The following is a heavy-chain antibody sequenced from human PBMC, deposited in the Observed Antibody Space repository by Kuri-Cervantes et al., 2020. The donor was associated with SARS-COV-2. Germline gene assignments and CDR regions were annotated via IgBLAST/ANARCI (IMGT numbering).Heavy chain of an antibody. CDR3: ARRLTGDGLHGY. V-gene: IGHV5-51*01. CDR2: IYPGDSDT. J-gene: IGHJ4*02. CDR1: GYSFTSYW. Sequence: KVSCKGSGYSFTSYWIGWVRQMPGEGLEWMGNIYPGDSDTRYSPSFQGQVTITADKSISTAYLQWSSLKASDTAMYYRARRLTGDGLHGYWGQGTLVTVSS. D-gene: IGHD7-27*01.